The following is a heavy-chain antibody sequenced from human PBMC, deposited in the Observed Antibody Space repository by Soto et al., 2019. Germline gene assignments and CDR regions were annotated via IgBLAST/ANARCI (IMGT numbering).Heavy chain of an antibody. CDR3: ARALIPEYCSSTSCYSGVPWFDP. CDR1: GGSISSGGYY. J-gene: IGHJ5*02. CDR2: IYYSGST. V-gene: IGHV4-31*03. Sequence: PSETLSLTCTVSGGSISSGGYYRSWIRQHPGKGLEWIGYIYYSGSTYYNPSLKSRVTISVDTSKNQFSLKLSSVTAADTAVYYCARALIPEYCSSTSCYSGVPWFDPWGQGTLVTVSS. D-gene: IGHD2-2*01.